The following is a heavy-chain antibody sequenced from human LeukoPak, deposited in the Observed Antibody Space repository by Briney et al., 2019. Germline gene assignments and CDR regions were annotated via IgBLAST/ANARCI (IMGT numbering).Heavy chain of an antibody. CDR3: ARQGYSSSSTDH. Sequence: GESLKISCQGSGYSFTSHWIGWVRQMPGKGLEWMGIIYPSDSDTRYSPSFQGQVTISADKSTSTAYLQWSSLKASDTAMYYCARQGYSSSSTDHWGQGTLVTVSS. J-gene: IGHJ4*02. V-gene: IGHV5-51*01. CDR1: GYSFTSHW. D-gene: IGHD6-6*01. CDR2: IYPSDSDT.